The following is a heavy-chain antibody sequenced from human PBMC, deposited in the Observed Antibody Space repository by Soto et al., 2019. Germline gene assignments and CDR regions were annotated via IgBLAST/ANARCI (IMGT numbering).Heavy chain of an antibody. J-gene: IGHJ4*02. Sequence: QVQLQESGPGLVKPSQTLSLTCTVSGGSISSGDYYWSWIHQPPGKGLEWIGSIYYSGSTYYNPSLKRRVTISVDTSKNQFSLKLNSVTAADTAVYYCASRHSSPYFDYWGQGTLVTVSS. CDR2: IYYSGST. CDR3: ASRHSSPYFDY. V-gene: IGHV4-30-4*01. D-gene: IGHD6-13*01. CDR1: GGSISSGDYY.